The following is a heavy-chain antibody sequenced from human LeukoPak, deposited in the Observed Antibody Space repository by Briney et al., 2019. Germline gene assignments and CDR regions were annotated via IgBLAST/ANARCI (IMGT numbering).Heavy chain of an antibody. Sequence: SETLSLTCTVSGGSISSYYWSWIRQPPGKGLEWIGYIYYSGSTNYNPSLKSRVTISVDTSKNQFSLKLSSVTAADTAVYYCARDGYYYGMDVWGQGTTVTVSS. CDR3: ARDGYYYGMDV. CDR1: GGSISSYY. CDR2: IYYSGST. V-gene: IGHV4-59*01. J-gene: IGHJ6*02.